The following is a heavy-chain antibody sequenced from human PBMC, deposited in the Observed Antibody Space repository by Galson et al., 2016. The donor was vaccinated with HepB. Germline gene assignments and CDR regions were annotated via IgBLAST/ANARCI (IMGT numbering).Heavy chain of an antibody. CDR2: IYYSGDT. CDR3: ARERDCGGDCRLVDY. CDR1: PGAINGHY. J-gene: IGHJ4*02. Sequence: ETLSLTCSVSPGAINGHYWSWIRQPPGKGLAWIGYIYYSGDTSYNPSLESRVTMSVDTSNDQFSLRLTSVTAADTAVYYCARERDCGGDCRLVDYWGQGTLVTVSS. D-gene: IGHD2-21*02. V-gene: IGHV4-59*11.